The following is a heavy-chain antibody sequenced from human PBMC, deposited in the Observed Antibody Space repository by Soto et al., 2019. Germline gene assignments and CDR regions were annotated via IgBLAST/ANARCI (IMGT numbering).Heavy chain of an antibody. CDR2: ISTLKGNT. J-gene: IGHJ5*02. CDR3: VRDWYCTSTTCSNCFDP. Sequence: ASVRVSCKASGYTFTSYGITWVRQAPGQGLEWMGWISTLKGNTNHAQKFQGRVTMTTDTYTTTAYMELRSLRSDDTAVYYCVRDWYCTSTTCSNCFDPWGQGTLVTVSS. V-gene: IGHV1-18*04. D-gene: IGHD2-2*01. CDR1: GYTFTSYG.